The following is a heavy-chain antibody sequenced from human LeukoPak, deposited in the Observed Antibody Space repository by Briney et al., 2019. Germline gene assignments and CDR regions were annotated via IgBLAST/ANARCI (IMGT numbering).Heavy chain of an antibody. CDR3: ARVDILTGPFDY. CDR2: IYYSGST. V-gene: IGHV4-59*01. D-gene: IGHD3-9*01. CDR1: GGSISSYY. J-gene: IGHJ4*02. Sequence: SETPSLTCTVSGGSISSYYWSWIRQPPGKGLEWIGYIYYSGSTNYNPSLKSRVTISVDTSKNQFSLKLSSVTAADTAVYYCARVDILTGPFDYWGQGTLVTVSS.